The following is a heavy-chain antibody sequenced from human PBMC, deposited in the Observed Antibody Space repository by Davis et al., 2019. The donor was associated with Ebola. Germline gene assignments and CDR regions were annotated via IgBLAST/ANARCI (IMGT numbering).Heavy chain of an antibody. D-gene: IGHD3-10*01. CDR1: GFTFNSYD. CDR3: ARVTITMVRGVIYYYYGMDV. Sequence: GESLKISCAASGFTFNSYDMHWVRQAPGKGLEWVAVIWYDGSNKYYADSVKGRFTISRDNAKNSLYLQMNSLRAEDTAVYYCARVTITMVRGVIYYYYGMDVWGQGTTVTVSS. V-gene: IGHV3-33*01. J-gene: IGHJ6*02. CDR2: IWYDGSNK.